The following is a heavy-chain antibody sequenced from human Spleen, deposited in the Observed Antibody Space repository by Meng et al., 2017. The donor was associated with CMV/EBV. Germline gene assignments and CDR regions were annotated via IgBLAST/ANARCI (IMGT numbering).Heavy chain of an antibody. J-gene: IGHJ4*02. Sequence: LNFSSTAMSRVRQAPVKGLEGVSRIYSGGSSTYYADSVKGRFTISRDNSKNTLYLQMNTLRAEDTAVYYCAKGGPIFGVVTYYFDYWGQGTLVTVSS. V-gene: IGHV3-23*03. CDR1: LNFSSTA. CDR2: IYSGGSST. CDR3: AKGGPIFGVVTYYFDY. D-gene: IGHD3-3*01.